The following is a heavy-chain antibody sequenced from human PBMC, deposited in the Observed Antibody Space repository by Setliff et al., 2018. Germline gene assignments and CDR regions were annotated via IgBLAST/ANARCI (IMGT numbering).Heavy chain of an antibody. D-gene: IGHD3-22*01. CDR3: ARRRYYYDSSGYRWGGFYFDY. J-gene: IGHJ4*02. CDR2: INPNSGGT. Sequence: ASVKVSCKASGYTFTGYYMHWVRQAPGQGLEWMGWINPNSGGTNYAQKFQGWVTMTGDTSISTAYMELSRLRSDDTAVYYCARRRYYYDSSGYRWGGFYFDYWGQGTLVTVSS. CDR1: GYTFTGYY. V-gene: IGHV1-2*04.